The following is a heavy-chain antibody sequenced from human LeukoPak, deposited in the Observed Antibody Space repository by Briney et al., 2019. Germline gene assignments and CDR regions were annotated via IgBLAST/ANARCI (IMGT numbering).Heavy chain of an antibody. Sequence: SETLSLTCTVSGGSISSYYWSWIRQPPGKGLEWIGYIYYSWSTNYNPSLKSRVTISVDTSKNQFSLKLSSVTAADTAVYYCARGIAAAGTGYFDYWGQGTLVTVSS. CDR1: GGSISSYY. CDR3: ARGIAAAGTGYFDY. J-gene: IGHJ4*02. D-gene: IGHD6-13*01. V-gene: IGHV4-59*01. CDR2: IYYSWST.